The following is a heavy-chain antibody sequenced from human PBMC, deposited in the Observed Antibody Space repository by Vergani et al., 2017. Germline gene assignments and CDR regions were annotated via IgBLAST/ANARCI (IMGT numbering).Heavy chain of an antibody. D-gene: IGHD3-3*01. CDR3: ARDGYYDFWSGGYGMDV. CDR1: GFTFDDYG. CDR2: INWNGGST. Sequence: EVQLVESGGGVVRPGGSLRLSCAASGFTFDDYGMSWVRQAPGKGLEWVSGINWNGGSTGYADSVKGRFTISRDNAKNSLYLQMNSLRAEDTALYHCARDGYYDFWSGGYGMDVWGQGTTVTVSS. V-gene: IGHV3-20*01. J-gene: IGHJ6*02.